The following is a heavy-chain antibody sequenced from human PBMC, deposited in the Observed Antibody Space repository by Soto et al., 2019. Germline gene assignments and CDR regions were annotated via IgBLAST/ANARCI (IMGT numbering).Heavy chain of an antibody. CDR3: ARGAFCGGAPGCRDMDV. D-gene: IGHD2-21*01. J-gene: IGHJ6*02. CDR1: GYTFISHS. Sequence: GASVKVSCKSSGYTFISHSITWVRQAPGQGLEWMGRISAYNGNTNYAQKLQGRVTMTTDTSTSTAYMELRSLRSDDTAVYYCARGAFCGGAPGCRDMDVWGQGTTVTVSS. CDR2: ISAYNGNT. V-gene: IGHV1-18*01.